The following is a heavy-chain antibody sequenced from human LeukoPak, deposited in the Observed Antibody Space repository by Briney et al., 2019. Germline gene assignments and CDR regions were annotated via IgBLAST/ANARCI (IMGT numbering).Heavy chain of an antibody. CDR3: ARAWDYGASRGKMDV. Sequence: ASVKVSCKASGFPFTNYAFNWVRQAPGQGLEWMGWISAYNGHTNFAWEFQGRVTLTTETSTTTAYTELRNLRSDDTAVYYCARAWDYGASRGKMDVWGKGTTVSVSS. J-gene: IGHJ6*04. CDR1: GFPFTNYA. CDR2: ISAYNGHT. V-gene: IGHV1-18*01. D-gene: IGHD4-17*01.